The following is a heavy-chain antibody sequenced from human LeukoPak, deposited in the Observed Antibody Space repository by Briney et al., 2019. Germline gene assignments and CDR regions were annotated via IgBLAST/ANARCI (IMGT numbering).Heavy chain of an antibody. CDR2: IYYSGSA. Sequence: ASETLSLTCTVSGGSISSSSYYWGWIRQPPGKGLEWIGSIYYSGSAYYNPSLKSRVTISVDTSKNQFPLKLSSVTAADTAVYYCAKGAYYHGSGSYYGGFDPWGQGTLVTVSS. CDR3: AKGAYYHGSGSYYGGFDP. D-gene: IGHD3-10*01. V-gene: IGHV4-39*06. J-gene: IGHJ5*02. CDR1: GGSISSSSYY.